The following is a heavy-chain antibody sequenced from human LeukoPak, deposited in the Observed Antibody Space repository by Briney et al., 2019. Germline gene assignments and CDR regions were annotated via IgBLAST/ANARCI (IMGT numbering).Heavy chain of an antibody. CDR1: GFTVSSHV. CDR2: IVGNTASTT. V-gene: IGHV3-23*01. J-gene: IGHJ4*02. Sequence: GGSLRLSCAASGFTVSSHVMTWVRQAPGKGPEWVSVIVGNTASTTYYADSVKGRFTISRDSVKNTVDLQMSSLRAEDTAVYYCARDTSGWYGAFEFWGQGALVTVSS. CDR3: ARDTSGWYGAFEF. D-gene: IGHD6-19*01.